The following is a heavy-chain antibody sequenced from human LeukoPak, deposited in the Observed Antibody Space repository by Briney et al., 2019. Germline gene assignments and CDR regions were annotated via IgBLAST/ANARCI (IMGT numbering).Heavy chain of an antibody. Sequence: PGGSLRLSCAASGFTVSTNDMSWVRQVSGKGLKWVSVIYTGGSTYHADSVKGRFTISRDNSKNMLYLQMNSLRAEDTAVYYCARSGYRSGWNWGQGTLVTVSS. V-gene: IGHV3-66*01. J-gene: IGHJ4*02. D-gene: IGHD6-19*01. CDR3: ARSGYRSGWN. CDR2: IYTGGST. CDR1: GFTVSTND.